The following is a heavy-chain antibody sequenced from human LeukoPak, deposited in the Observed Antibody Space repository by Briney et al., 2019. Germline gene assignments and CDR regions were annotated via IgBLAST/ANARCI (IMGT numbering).Heavy chain of an antibody. CDR2: VYPSGTT. Sequence: PSETPSLTCTVSGDSISTYFWSWIRQPAGKGLEWIGRVYPSGTTKYNFSLKSRVTMSVDTSENHFSLKLISVTAADTAVYYCARESMVRGVTYFDYWGQGTLVTVSS. J-gene: IGHJ4*02. CDR3: ARESMVRGVTYFDY. V-gene: IGHV4-4*07. CDR1: GDSISTYF. D-gene: IGHD3-10*01.